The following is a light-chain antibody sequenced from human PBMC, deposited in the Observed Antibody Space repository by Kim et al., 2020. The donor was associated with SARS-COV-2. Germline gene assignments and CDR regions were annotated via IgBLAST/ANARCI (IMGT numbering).Light chain of an antibody. CDR3: QQYSSSRGT. CDR2: DAS. Sequence: SPGERATLSCRASQSVTSSYLAWYQHKPGQAPRLLIYDASSRATGIADRFSGSGSGTDFTLTISRLEPEDYAVYYCQQYSSSRGTFGGGTKVEIK. CDR1: QSVTSSY. J-gene: IGKJ4*01. V-gene: IGKV3-20*01.